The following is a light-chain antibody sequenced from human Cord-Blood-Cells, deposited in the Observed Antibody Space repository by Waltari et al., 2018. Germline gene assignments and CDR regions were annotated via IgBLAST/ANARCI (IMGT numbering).Light chain of an antibody. V-gene: IGKV3-15*01. J-gene: IGKJ1*01. CDR1: QSVSSN. CDR3: QQYNNWPPGPWT. Sequence: EIVMTQSPATLSVSPGERATLSCRAGQSVSSNLAWYQQKPGQAPRLLIYGASTRATGIPSRFSGSGSGTYFTLTISSLQSEDFAVYYCQQYNNWPPGPWTFGQGTKVEIK. CDR2: GAS.